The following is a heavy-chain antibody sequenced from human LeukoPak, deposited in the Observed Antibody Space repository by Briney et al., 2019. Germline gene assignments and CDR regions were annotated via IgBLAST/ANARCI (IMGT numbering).Heavy chain of an antibody. D-gene: IGHD4-23*01. J-gene: IGHJ4*02. CDR1: GGSINSYY. V-gene: IGHV4-4*07. CDR3: ARGGKATVVTM. Sequence: PSETLSLTCTVSGGSINSYYWSWIRQPAGKGLEWIGRIYSSGSTNYNPSLRSRVSMSVDTSKNQFSLKLTSVTAADTAVYYCARGGKATVVTMWGQGILVTVSS. CDR2: IYSSGST.